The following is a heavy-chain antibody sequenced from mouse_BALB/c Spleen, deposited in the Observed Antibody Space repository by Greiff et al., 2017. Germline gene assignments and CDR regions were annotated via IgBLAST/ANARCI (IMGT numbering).Heavy chain of an antibody. V-gene: IGHV1-69*02. Sequence: QVQLQQPGAELVKPGASVKLSCKASGYTFTSHWMHWVKQRPGQGLEWIGEIDPSDSYTNYNQKFKGKATLTVDKSSSTAYMQLSSLTSEDSAVYYCAREYAMDYWGQGTSVTVSS. J-gene: IGHJ4*01. CDR3: AREYAMDY. CDR2: IDPSDSYT. CDR1: GYTFTSHW.